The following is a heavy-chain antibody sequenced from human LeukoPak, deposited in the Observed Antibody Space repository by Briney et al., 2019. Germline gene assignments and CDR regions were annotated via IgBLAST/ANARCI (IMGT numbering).Heavy chain of an antibody. CDR2: IYYSGST. CDR1: GGSISSSSYY. CDR3: ASTRTGQQLVLDY. D-gene: IGHD6-13*01. Sequence: PSEALSLTCTVSGGSISSSSYYWGWIRQPPGKGLEWIGSIYYSGSTYYNPSLKSRVTISVDTSKNRFSLKLSSVTAADTAVYYCASTRTGQQLVLDYWGQGTLVTVSS. V-gene: IGHV4-39*01. J-gene: IGHJ4*02.